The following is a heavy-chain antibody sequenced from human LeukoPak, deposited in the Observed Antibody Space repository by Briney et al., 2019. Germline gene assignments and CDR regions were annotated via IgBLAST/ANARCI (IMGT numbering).Heavy chain of an antibody. CDR1: GFTFSSYG. D-gene: IGHD2-2*02. Sequence: PGGSLRLSCAASGFTFSSYGMHWVRQAPGKGLERVAVISYDGSNKYYADSVKGRFTISRDNSKNTLYLQMNSLRAEDTAVYYCATLYGYFDYWGQGTLVTVSS. CDR3: ATLYGYFDY. CDR2: ISYDGSNK. V-gene: IGHV3-30*03. J-gene: IGHJ4*02.